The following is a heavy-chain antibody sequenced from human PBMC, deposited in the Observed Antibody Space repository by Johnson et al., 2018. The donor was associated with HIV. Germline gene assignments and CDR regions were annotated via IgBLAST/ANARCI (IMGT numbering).Heavy chain of an antibody. D-gene: IGHD3-22*01. Sequence: MQLVESGGGVVHPGGSLRLSCAASGFTFNDYYMGWIRQAPGKGLEWVSVIYSGGSTYYADSVKGRFTISRDNSKNTLYLQMNSLRAEDTAVYYCARASRISLIVVVSRGAFDIWGQGTMGTVA. J-gene: IGHJ3*02. CDR2: IYSGGST. CDR3: ARASRISLIVVVSRGAFDI. CDR1: GFTFNDYY. V-gene: IGHV3-66*01.